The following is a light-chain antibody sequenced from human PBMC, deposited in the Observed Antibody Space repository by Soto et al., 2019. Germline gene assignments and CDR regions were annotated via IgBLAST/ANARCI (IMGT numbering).Light chain of an antibody. CDR3: RQYGSSSWT. V-gene: IGKV3-20*01. J-gene: IGKJ1*01. Sequence: EIVLTQSPGTLSLSPGERATLSCRASQSVSSSYLAWYQQKPGQAPRLLIYAASSRATGIPDRFSGSGSGTDFTLTITRLEPEDFAVYYCRQYGSSSWTFGQGTKVEVK. CDR1: QSVSSSY. CDR2: AAS.